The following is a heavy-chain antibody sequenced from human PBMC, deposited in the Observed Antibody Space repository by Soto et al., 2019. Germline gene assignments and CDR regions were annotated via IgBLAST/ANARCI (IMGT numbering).Heavy chain of an antibody. CDR1: GFTFDDYA. CDR2: ISWNSDSI. J-gene: IGHJ3*01. V-gene: IGHV3-9*01. D-gene: IGHD3-10*01. Sequence: EVQLVESGGGLVQPGRSLRLSCAASGFTFDDYAMHWVRQAPGKGLEWVSGISWNSDSIGYGDSVKGRFTISRDNAKNSLYLQMNSLRPEDTALDYCAKDMSDYYGSGTYQDGLDVWGQGTRVTVSS. CDR3: AKDMSDYYGSGTYQDGLDV.